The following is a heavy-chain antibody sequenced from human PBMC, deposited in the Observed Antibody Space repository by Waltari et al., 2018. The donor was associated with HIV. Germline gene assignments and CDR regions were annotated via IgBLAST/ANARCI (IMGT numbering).Heavy chain of an antibody. CDR1: GGSFSGYY. V-gene: IGHV4-34*01. J-gene: IGHJ6*02. CDR2: INHSGST. D-gene: IGHD6-6*01. CDR3: ATPLAARSYYGMDV. Sequence: QVQLQQWGAGLLKPSETLSLPCAVYGGSFSGYYWSWIRQPPGKGLEWIGEINHSGSTNYNPSLKSRVTISVDTSKNQFSLKLSSVTAADTAVYYCATPLAARSYYGMDVWGQGTTVTVSS.